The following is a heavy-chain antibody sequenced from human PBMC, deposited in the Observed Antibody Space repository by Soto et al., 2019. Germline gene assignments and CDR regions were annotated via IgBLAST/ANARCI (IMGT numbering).Heavy chain of an antibody. J-gene: IGHJ5*02. CDR1: GYTFSKYA. Sequence: EVQLLESGGGLVQPGGSLRLSCAASGYTFSKYAMIWVRQAPGQGLDWVAGVSRSGAATYYADSVTGRFTISRDNSKNTLSLQMNSLRAEDTALYYCAKGSGEVPTNWFDPWGQGTLVTVSS. CDR3: AKGSGEVPTNWFDP. D-gene: IGHD6-19*01. V-gene: IGHV3-23*01. CDR2: VSRSGAAT.